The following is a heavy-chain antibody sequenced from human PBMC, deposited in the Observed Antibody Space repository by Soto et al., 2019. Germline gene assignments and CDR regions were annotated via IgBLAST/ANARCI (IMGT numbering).Heavy chain of an antibody. V-gene: IGHV1-2*02. D-gene: IGHD3-3*01. CDR1: GYTFTSFY. Sequence: ASEKVSCKASGYTFTSFYMHWVRQAPGQGLEWMGLINPNSGGTNYAQKFQGRVTMTRDTSSSTAYMELSRLRSDDTAVYYCAREYYDFWSGYRPYYYYYYGMDVWGQGTTVTVSS. CDR2: INPNSGGT. J-gene: IGHJ6*02. CDR3: AREYYDFWSGYRPYYYYYYGMDV.